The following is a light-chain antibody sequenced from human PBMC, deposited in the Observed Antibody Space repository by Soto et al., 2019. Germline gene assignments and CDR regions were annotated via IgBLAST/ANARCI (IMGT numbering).Light chain of an antibody. CDR1: SSNVGSNS. CDR2: RSD. J-gene: IGLJ1*01. Sequence: QSVLTRSPSASGTPGQRVTISCSGSSSNVGSNSVDWYQHLPGTAPRLLICRSDQRPSGVPDRFSGSKSGTSASLAISGLQSEDEADYYCAAWDDSLNGRLFGTGTKVTVL. V-gene: IGLV1-44*01. CDR3: AAWDDSLNGRL.